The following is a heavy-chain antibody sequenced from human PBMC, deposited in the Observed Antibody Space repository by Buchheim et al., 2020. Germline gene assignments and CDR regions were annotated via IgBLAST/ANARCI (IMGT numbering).Heavy chain of an antibody. V-gene: IGHV1-69*06. CDR3: ARARPPYDYVWGSYRLYYFDY. Sequence: QVQLVQSGAEVKKPGSSVKVSCKASGGTFSSYAISWVRQAPGQGLEWMGGIIPIFGTANYAQKFQGRVTITADKSTSPAYMELSSLRSEDTAVYYCARARPPYDYVWGSYRLYYFDYWGQGTL. CDR1: GGTFSSYA. J-gene: IGHJ4*02. CDR2: IIPIFGTA. D-gene: IGHD3-16*02.